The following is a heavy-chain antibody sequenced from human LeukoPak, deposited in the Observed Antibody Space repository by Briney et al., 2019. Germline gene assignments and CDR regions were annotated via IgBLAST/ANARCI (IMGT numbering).Heavy chain of an antibody. CDR2: IWYDGSNK. CDR3: ARDSWNYGLLDS. CDR1: RFTFSTYG. D-gene: IGHD1-7*01. Sequence: PGRSLRLSCAASRFTFSTYGIHWVRQAPGKGLEWVAVIWYDGSNKYYADSVKGRFTISRDSSKNTLYLQMNSLRAEDTAVYYCARDSWNYGLLDSWGQGTLVTVSS. V-gene: IGHV3-33*01. J-gene: IGHJ4*02.